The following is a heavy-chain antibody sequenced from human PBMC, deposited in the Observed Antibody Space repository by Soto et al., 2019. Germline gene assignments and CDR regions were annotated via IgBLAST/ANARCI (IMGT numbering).Heavy chain of an antibody. D-gene: IGHD3-10*01. V-gene: IGHV4-30-2*01. J-gene: IGHJ6*02. CDR1: GGSISSGGYS. CDR2: IYHSGST. Sequence: TLSLTCAVSGGSISSGGYSWSWIRQPPGKGLEWIGYIYHSGSTYYNPSLKSRVTISVDRSKNQFSLKLSSVTAADTAVYYCARSPDYYGSGIYYYYYGMDVWGQGTTVTVSS. CDR3: ARSPDYYGSGIYYYYYGMDV.